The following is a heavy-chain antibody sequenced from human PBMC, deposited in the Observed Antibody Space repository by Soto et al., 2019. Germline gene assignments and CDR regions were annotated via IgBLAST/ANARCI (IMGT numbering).Heavy chain of an antibody. J-gene: IGHJ4*02. V-gene: IGHV3-74*01. Sequence: EVQLMESGGGLVQPGGSLRLSCAASGFTFSSYWMHWVRQAPGKGLVWVSRINSDGSSTTYADSVKGRFTISRDNAKNSLYLQMHSLRSEESCVYYWERGEGGWHTYWCQGLLVNVSS. CDR1: GFTFSSYW. D-gene: IGHD6-19*01. CDR3: ERGEGGWHTY. CDR2: INSDGSST.